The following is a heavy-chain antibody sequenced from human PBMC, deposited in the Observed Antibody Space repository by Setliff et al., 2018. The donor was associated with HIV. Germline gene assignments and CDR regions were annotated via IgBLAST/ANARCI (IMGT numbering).Heavy chain of an antibody. CDR1: GFPFSTYA. CDR3: AKTIAVLDY. Sequence: PGESLKISCAASGFPFSTYAMNWVRQAPGKGLEWVSAISDSGDNTYYADSVKGRFTISRDNSRDTLYLQMNSLRVEDTAVYFCAKTIAVLDYWGQGTLVTVSS. J-gene: IGHJ4*02. D-gene: IGHD6-19*01. V-gene: IGHV3-23*01. CDR2: ISDSGDNT.